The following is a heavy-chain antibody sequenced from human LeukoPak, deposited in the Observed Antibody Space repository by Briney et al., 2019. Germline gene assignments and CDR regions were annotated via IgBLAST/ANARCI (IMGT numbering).Heavy chain of an antibody. CDR2: IIPIFGTA. J-gene: IGHJ6*03. Sequence: SVKVSCKASGGAFSSYAISWVRQAPGQGLEWMGGIIPIFGTANYAQKFQGGVTITADESTSTAYMELSSLRSEDTAVYYCARAFGRSGYEADYYYYMDVWGVGTTVTVSS. D-gene: IGHD3-3*01. CDR3: ARAFGRSGYEADYYYYMDV. CDR1: GGAFSSYA. V-gene: IGHV1-69*13.